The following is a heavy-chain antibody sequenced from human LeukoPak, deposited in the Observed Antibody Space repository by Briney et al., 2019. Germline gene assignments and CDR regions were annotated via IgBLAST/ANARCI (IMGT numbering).Heavy chain of an antibody. D-gene: IGHD3-10*01. CDR2: IYYSGST. J-gene: IGHJ6*02. Sequence: SETLSLTCTVSGGSISSYYWSWIQQPPGKGLEWIGYIYYSGSTNYNPSLKSRVTISVDTSKNQFSLKLSSVTAADTAVYYCARDRLVPSPLWSPPGLLYYYYGMDVWGQGTTVTVSS. CDR1: GGSISSYY. CDR3: ARDRLVPSPLWSPPGLLYYYYGMDV. V-gene: IGHV4-59*01.